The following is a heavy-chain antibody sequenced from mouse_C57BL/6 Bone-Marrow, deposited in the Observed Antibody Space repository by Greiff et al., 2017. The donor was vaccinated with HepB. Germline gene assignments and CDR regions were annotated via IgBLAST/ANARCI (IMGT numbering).Heavy chain of an antibody. V-gene: IGHV5-6*01. CDR3: ARHNWDVDFDY. Sequence: EVQLVESGGDLVKPGGSLKLSCAASGFTFSSYGMSWVRQTPDKRLEWVATISSGGSYTYYPDSVKGRFTISRDNAKNTLYLQMSSLKSEDTAMYYCARHNWDVDFDYWGQGTTLTVSS. CDR2: ISSGGSYT. J-gene: IGHJ2*01. CDR1: GFTFSSYG. D-gene: IGHD4-1*01.